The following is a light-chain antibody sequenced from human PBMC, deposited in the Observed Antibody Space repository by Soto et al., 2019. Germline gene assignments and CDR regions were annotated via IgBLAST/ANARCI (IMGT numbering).Light chain of an antibody. CDR1: SSDVGSYNL. CDR2: EGS. CDR3: CSYAGSSPVV. V-gene: IGLV2-23*01. Sequence: QSALTQPASVSGSPGQSITISCTGTSSDVGSYNLVSWYQQHPGKAPKLMIYEGSKRPSGVSNRFSASKSGNTASLTISGLQAEYVADHYSCSYAGSSPVVFGGGTKLTVL. J-gene: IGLJ2*01.